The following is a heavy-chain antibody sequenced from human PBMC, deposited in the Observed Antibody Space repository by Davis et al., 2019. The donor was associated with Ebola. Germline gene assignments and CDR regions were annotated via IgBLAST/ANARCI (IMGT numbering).Heavy chain of an antibody. CDR1: GGSISVSTYY. Sequence: MPSETLSLTCTVSGGSISVSTYYWGWIRQPPGKGLEWIGSIYYSGSTYYNPSLKSRVTISVDTSKNQFSLKLSSVTAADTAVYYCARSGYSGYDPRINFDYWGQGTLVTVSS. J-gene: IGHJ4*02. CDR3: ARSGYSGYDPRINFDY. V-gene: IGHV4-39*01. D-gene: IGHD5-12*01. CDR2: IYYSGST.